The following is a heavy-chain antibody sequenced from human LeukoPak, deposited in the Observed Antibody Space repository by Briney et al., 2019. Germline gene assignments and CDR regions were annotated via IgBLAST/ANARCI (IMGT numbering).Heavy chain of an antibody. V-gene: IGHV3-30*04. CDR1: GFTFSNYA. J-gene: IGHJ4*02. Sequence: GRSLRLSCAAAGFTFSNYAMHWVRQAPGKGLEWVAVISSDGSYKYYADSVKGRFTISRDNAKNSLYLQMNSLRAEDTAAYYCARVDYYDSSGPYWGQGTLVTVSP. CDR3: ARVDYYDSSGPY. D-gene: IGHD3-22*01. CDR2: ISSDGSYK.